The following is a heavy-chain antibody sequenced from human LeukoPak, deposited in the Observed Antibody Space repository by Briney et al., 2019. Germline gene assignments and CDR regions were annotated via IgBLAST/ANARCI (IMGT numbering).Heavy chain of an antibody. D-gene: IGHD1-14*01. CDR3: TRDRSRAEDD. V-gene: IGHV3-7*01. Sequence: GGSLRLSCAASGFSFSTSWMDWVRQAPGKGLEWVANIKPDGSEKYYVDSVKGRFTISRDNANNLLYLQMNSLRGEDTAVYYCTRDRSRAEDDWGQGTLVTVSS. CDR2: IKPDGSEK. CDR1: GFSFSTSW. J-gene: IGHJ4*02.